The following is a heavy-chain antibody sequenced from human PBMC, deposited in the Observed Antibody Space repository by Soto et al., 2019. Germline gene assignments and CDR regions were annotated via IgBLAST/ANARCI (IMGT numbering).Heavy chain of an antibody. V-gene: IGHV1-3*01. Sequence: ASVKVSCKASGYTFTRYTMNWVRQAPGQRLEWMGWINPDNGNTKSSQKFQDRVIITRDTSASTAYMDLSSLRSEDTAVYYCTRGGIAAAGAFDYWGQGTLVTVSS. J-gene: IGHJ4*02. CDR1: GYTFTRYT. D-gene: IGHD6-13*01. CDR3: TRGGIAAAGAFDY. CDR2: INPDNGNT.